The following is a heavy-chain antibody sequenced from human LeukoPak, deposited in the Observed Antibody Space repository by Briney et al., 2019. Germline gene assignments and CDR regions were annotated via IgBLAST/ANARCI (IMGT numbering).Heavy chain of an antibody. Sequence: ASVKVSCKASGGTFSSYAISWVRQAPGQGLEWMGGIIPIFGTANYAQKFQGRVTITADESTSTAYMELSSLRSEDTAAYYCAREGSIGYYFDYWGQGTLVTVSS. CDR1: GGTFSSYA. CDR3: AREGSIGYYFDY. D-gene: IGHD2-15*01. V-gene: IGHV1-69*13. CDR2: IIPIFGTA. J-gene: IGHJ4*02.